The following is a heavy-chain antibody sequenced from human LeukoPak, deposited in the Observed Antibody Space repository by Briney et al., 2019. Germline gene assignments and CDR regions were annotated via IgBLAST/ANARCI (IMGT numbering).Heavy chain of an antibody. V-gene: IGHV3-15*01. J-gene: IGHJ4*02. Sequence: GGSLRLSCAASGFTFSNAWMSWVRQAPGKGLEWVGRIKSKTDGGTTDYAAPVEGRFTISRDDSKNTPYLQMNSLKTEDTAVYYCTTGYSGYDQPGAYWGQGTLVTVSS. CDR3: TTGYSGYDQPGAY. CDR2: IKSKTDGGTT. CDR1: GFTFSNAW. D-gene: IGHD5-12*01.